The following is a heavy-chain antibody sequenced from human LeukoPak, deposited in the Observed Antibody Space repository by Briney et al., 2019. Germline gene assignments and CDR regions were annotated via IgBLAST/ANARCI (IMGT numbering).Heavy chain of an antibody. CDR1: GFTFSSYA. CDR3: AREGYSSGWYDY. Sequence: GGSLRLSCAASGFTFSSYAMHWVRQAPGKGLEWVAVISYDGGNNYYADSVKGRFTISREKSKNTLYLQMNSLRAEDTAVYYCAREGYSSGWYDYWGQGTLVTVSS. D-gene: IGHD6-19*01. V-gene: IGHV3-30-3*01. J-gene: IGHJ4*02. CDR2: ISYDGGNN.